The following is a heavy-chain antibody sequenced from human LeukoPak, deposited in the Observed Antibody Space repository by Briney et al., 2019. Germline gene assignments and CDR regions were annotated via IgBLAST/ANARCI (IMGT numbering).Heavy chain of an antibody. CDR1: GYTFTSYY. D-gene: IGHD2-2*01. Sequence: ASVKVSCKASGYTFTSYYMHWVRQAPGQGLEWMGIINPSGGSTSYAQKVQGRVTMTRDMSTSTVYMELSSLRSEDTAVYYCAIYCSSTSCSFDYWGQGTLVTVSS. J-gene: IGHJ4*02. V-gene: IGHV1-46*01. CDR2: INPSGGST. CDR3: AIYCSSTSCSFDY.